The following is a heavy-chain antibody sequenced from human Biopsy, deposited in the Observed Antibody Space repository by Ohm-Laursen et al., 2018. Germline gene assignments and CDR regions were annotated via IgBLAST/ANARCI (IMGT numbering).Heavy chain of an antibody. CDR3: ARFDNGFDK. CDR2: MNPDSGNT. Sequence: ASVKVSCKASGYPFTFYEINWVRQATGQGLEWLGWMNPDSGNTGSAQKFHDRVTMTMNTSINTAYLELSSLRSEDTAVYYCARFDNGFDKWGQGTLVTVPS. V-gene: IGHV1-8*01. J-gene: IGHJ4*02. D-gene: IGHD2-8*01. CDR1: GYPFTFYE.